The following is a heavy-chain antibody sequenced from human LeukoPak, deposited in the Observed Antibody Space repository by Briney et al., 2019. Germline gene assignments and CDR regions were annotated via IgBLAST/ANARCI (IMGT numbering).Heavy chain of an antibody. CDR2: INHSGST. CDR3: ARVRILRFLEWLTKNYDY. V-gene: IGHV4-34*01. J-gene: IGHJ4*02. CDR1: GGSFSGYY. D-gene: IGHD3-3*01. Sequence: PSETLSLTCAVYGGSFSGYYWSWIRQPPGKGLEWIGEINHSGSTNYNPSLKSRVTISVDTSKNQFSLKLSSVTAADMAVYYCARVRILRFLEWLTKNYDYWGQGTLVTVSS.